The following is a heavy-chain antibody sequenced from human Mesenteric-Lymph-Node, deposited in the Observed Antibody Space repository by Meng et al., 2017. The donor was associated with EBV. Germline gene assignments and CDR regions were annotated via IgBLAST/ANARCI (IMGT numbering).Heavy chain of an antibody. CDR2: INPSGGSP. CDR1: GDTFTSYY. CDR3: ATPGYCSTTSCPLTY. V-gene: IGHV1-46*01. Sequence: QVVQSGAGVKKPGSSVNVSCKASGDTFTSYYTHWVRQAPGQGLAWMGVINPSGGSPTNAQKFQGRVTMTRDTSTSTVYMELSSLRSDDTAVYYCATPGYCSTTSCPLTYWGQGTLVTVSS. D-gene: IGHD2-2*01. J-gene: IGHJ4*02.